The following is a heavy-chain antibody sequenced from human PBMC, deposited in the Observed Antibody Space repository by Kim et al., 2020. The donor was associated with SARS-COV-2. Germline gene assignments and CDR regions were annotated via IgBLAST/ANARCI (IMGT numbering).Heavy chain of an antibody. CDR3: ARLTEQWLVIDY. D-gene: IGHD6-19*01. Sequence: YYTQSLKIRVTISVDTSKNQFSLKLGSVTAADTAVYYCARLTEQWLVIDYWGQGTLVTVSS. V-gene: IGHV4-39*07. J-gene: IGHJ4*02.